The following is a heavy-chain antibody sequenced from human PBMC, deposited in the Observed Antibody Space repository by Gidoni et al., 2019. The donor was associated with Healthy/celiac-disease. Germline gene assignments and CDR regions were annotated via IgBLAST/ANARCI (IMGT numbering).Heavy chain of an antibody. Sequence: EVQLVESGGGLVKPGGSLRLSCAASGFTFSSYSMNWVRQAPGKGREWVSSISSSSSYIYYADSVKGRFTISRDNAKNSLYLQMNSLRAEDTAVYYCARDRTIFGVVIPFDYWGQGTLVTVSS. CDR1: GFTFSSYS. V-gene: IGHV3-21*01. D-gene: IGHD3-3*01. J-gene: IGHJ4*02. CDR2: ISSSSSYI. CDR3: ARDRTIFGVVIPFDY.